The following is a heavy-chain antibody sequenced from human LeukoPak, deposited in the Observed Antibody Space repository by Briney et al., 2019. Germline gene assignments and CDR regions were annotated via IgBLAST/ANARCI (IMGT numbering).Heavy chain of an antibody. CDR3: ARLGSGSYYSLSGFDY. V-gene: IGHV5-51*01. Sequence: GASLKISCKGSGYSFTSYWIGWVRQMPGKGLEWMGIIYPGDSDTRYSPSFQGQVTISADKSISTAYLQWSSLKASDTAMYYCARLGSGSYYSLSGFDYGGQGTLVTVSS. CDR1: GYSFTSYW. J-gene: IGHJ4*02. D-gene: IGHD1-26*01. CDR2: IYPGDSDT.